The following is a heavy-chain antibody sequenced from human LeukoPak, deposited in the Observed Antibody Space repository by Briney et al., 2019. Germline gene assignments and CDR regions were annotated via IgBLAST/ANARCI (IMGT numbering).Heavy chain of an antibody. D-gene: IGHD3-16*02. CDR1: GFTFSSYG. Sequence: GGSLRLSCAASGFTFSSYGMHWVRQAPGKGLEWVAVISYDGSNKYYADSVKGRFTISRDNSKNTLYLQMNSLRAEDTAVYYCARGRPYDYVWGSYRSPYFDYWGQGTLVTVSS. J-gene: IGHJ4*02. CDR3: ARGRPYDYVWGSYRSPYFDY. V-gene: IGHV3-30*03. CDR2: ISYDGSNK.